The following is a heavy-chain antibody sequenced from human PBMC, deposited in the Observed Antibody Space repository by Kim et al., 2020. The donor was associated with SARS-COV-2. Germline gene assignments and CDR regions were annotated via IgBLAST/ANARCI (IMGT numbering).Heavy chain of an antibody. J-gene: IGHJ6*02. CDR3: ARDFNTMIVVRGMDV. Sequence: GGSLRLSCAASGFTFSSYGMHGVRQAPGKGLEWVAVIWYDGSNKYYADSVKGRFTMSRDNSKNTLYLQMNSLRAEDTAVYYCARDFNTMIVVRGMDVWGQGTTVTVSS. V-gene: IGHV3-33*01. CDR1: GFTFSSYG. CDR2: IWYDGSNK. D-gene: IGHD3-22*01.